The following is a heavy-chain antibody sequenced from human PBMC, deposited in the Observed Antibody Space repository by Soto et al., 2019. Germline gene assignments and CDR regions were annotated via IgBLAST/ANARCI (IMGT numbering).Heavy chain of an antibody. Sequence: ASVKVSCKASGYTFTSYGISWVRQAPGQGLEWMGSNGKWQEKVKDTQKLQGRVTTTSDKSRITAYMEMRRLRLVDKVVNYCAKEISFYYYASSGRPGNWFDPWGQGTLVTVSS. CDR3: AKEISFYYYASSGRPGNWFDP. CDR2: NGKWQEKV. D-gene: IGHD3-22*01. V-gene: IGHV1-18*01. CDR1: GYTFTSYG. J-gene: IGHJ5*02.